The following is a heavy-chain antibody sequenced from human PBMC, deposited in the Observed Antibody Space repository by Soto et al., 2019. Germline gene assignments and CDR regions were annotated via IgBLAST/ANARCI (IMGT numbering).Heavy chain of an antibody. V-gene: IGHV3-13*01. CDR3: ARGGRDLGKSPVDY. J-gene: IGHJ4*02. CDR1: GFTFSSYD. Sequence: EVQLVESGGGLVQPGGSLRLSCAASGFTFSSYDMHWVRQATGKGLEWVSAIGTAGDTYYPGSVKGRFTISRENAKNSLYLQMNSLRAGDTAVYFCARGGRDLGKSPVDYWGQGTLVTVSS. CDR2: IGTAGDT. D-gene: IGHD7-27*01.